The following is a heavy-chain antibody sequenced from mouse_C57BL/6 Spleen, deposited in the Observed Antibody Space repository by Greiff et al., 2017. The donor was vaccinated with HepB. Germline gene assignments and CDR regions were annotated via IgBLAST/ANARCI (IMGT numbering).Heavy chain of an antibody. Sequence: VQGVESGGGLVQPGGSLSLSCAASGFTFTDYYMSWVRQPPGKALEWLGFIRNKANGYTTEYSASVKGRFTISRDNSQSILYLQMNALRAEDSATYYCARYTPYGSSYAMDYWGQGTSVTVSS. CDR3: ARYTPYGSSYAMDY. CDR1: GFTFTDYY. V-gene: IGHV7-3*01. CDR2: IRNKANGYTT. J-gene: IGHJ4*01. D-gene: IGHD1-1*01.